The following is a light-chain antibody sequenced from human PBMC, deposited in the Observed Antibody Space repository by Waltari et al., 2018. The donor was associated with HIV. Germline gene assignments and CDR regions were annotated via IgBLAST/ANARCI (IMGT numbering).Light chain of an antibody. CDR3: MQALQTPYT. V-gene: IGKV2-28*01. CDR2: LGS. J-gene: IGKJ2*01. Sequence: DIVITQSPLSLPVTPGEPASISCRSSQSLLHSNRYTYLDWYLQKPGQSPQLLIYLGSNRASGVPDRFSGSGSGTDFTLKISRVEAEDVGVYYCMQALQTPYTFGQGTKLEIK. CDR1: QSLLHSNRYTY.